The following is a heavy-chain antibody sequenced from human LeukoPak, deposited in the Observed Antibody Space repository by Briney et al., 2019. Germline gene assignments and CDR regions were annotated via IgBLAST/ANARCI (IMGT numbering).Heavy chain of an antibody. D-gene: IGHD3-3*01. CDR3: ARVPYYDFWSGYYGVHAFDI. V-gene: IGHV1-8*03. CDR1: GYTFTSYD. CDR2: MNPNSGNT. Sequence: ASVKVSCKASGYTFTSYDINWVRQATGQGLEWMGWMNPNSGNTGYEQKFQGRVTITRNTSISTAYMELSSMRSDDTAVYYCARVPYYDFWSGYYGVHAFDIWGQGTMVTVSS. J-gene: IGHJ3*02.